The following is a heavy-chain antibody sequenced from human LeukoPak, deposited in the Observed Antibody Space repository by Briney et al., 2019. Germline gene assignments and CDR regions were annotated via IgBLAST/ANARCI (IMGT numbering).Heavy chain of an antibody. D-gene: IGHD3-10*01. CDR1: GGSFSGYY. V-gene: IGHV4-34*01. Sequence: SETLSLTCAVYGGSFSGYYWSWIRQPPGKGLEWIGEINHSGSTNYNPSLKSRVTISVDTSKNQFSLKLGSVTAADTAVYYCARAMVLNWFDPWGQGTLVTVSS. J-gene: IGHJ5*02. CDR2: INHSGST. CDR3: ARAMVLNWFDP.